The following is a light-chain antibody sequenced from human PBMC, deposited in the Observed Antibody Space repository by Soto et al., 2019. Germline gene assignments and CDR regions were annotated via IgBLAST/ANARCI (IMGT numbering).Light chain of an antibody. CDR1: QSISRN. CDR3: QQYNSWTSIT. CDR2: GAS. V-gene: IGKV3-15*01. J-gene: IGKJ5*01. Sequence: EIVMTQSPATLSVSPGERVTLSCRASQSISRNLGWYQQRPGQAPRLLIYGASTRATGIPPRFSGSGSGTDSTLTISSLQAEDIAIYYCQQYNSWTSITFGQGTQLEIK.